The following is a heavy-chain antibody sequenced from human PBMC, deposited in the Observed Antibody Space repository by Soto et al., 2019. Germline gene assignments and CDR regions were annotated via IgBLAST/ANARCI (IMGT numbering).Heavy chain of an antibody. Sequence: PVGSLRLSCAASGFTFSSYWMHWVRQAPGKGLVWVSRINSDGSSTSYADSVKGRFTISRDNAKNTLYLQMNSLRAEDTAVYYCARDPRYYGSGSYYSRYGMDVWGQGTTVTVSS. CDR2: INSDGSST. CDR3: ARDPRYYGSGSYYSRYGMDV. CDR1: GFTFSSYW. D-gene: IGHD3-10*01. V-gene: IGHV3-74*01. J-gene: IGHJ6*02.